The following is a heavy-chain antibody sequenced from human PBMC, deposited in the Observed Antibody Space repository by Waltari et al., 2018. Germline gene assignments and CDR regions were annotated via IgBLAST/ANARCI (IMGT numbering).Heavy chain of an antibody. D-gene: IGHD5-18*01. CDR3: ARHRDTAMGAFDI. J-gene: IGHJ3*02. Sequence: QVQLVESGGGVVQPGGSLRLSCAASGFTFSSYGMHWVRQAPGKGLEWIGSIYYSGSTYYNPSLKSRVTISVDTSKNQFSLKLSSVTAADTAVYYCARHRDTAMGAFDIWGQGTMVTVSS. CDR1: GFTFSSYG. V-gene: IGHV4-39*01. CDR2: IYYSGST.